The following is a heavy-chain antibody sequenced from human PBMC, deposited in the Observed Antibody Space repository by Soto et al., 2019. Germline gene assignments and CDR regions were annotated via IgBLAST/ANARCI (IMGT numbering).Heavy chain of an antibody. CDR2: ISAYNGNT. Sequence: QVQLVQSGAEVKKPGASVKVSCKASGYTFTSYGISWVRQAPGQGLEWMGWISAYNGNTNYAQKLQGRVTMTTDTSTSTAYMELRSLRSDDTAVYYCARDRYCSSTSCLKTSTPYYYYYGMDVWGQGTTVTVSS. J-gene: IGHJ6*02. CDR3: ARDRYCSSTSCLKTSTPYYYYYGMDV. D-gene: IGHD2-2*01. V-gene: IGHV1-18*01. CDR1: GYTFTSYG.